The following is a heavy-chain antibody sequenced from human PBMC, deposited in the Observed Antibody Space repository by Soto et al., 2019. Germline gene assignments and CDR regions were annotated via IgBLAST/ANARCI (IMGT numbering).Heavy chain of an antibody. CDR3: ARSQRDDFWSDIHAAFDI. D-gene: IGHD3-3*01. CDR2: IYYSGST. CDR1: GGSISSGGYY. Sequence: QVQLQELGPGLVKPSQTLSLTCTVSGGSISSGGYYWSWIRQHPGKGLEWIGYIYYSGSTYYNPSLKSRVTISVDTSKNQFSLKLSSVTAADTAVYYCARSQRDDFWSDIHAAFDIWGQGTMVTVSS. J-gene: IGHJ3*02. V-gene: IGHV4-31*03.